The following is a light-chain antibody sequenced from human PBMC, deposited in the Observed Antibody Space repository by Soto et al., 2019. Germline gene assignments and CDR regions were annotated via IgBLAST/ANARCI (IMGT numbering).Light chain of an antibody. Sequence: EIQMTQSPSTLSSSAGERVTITCRASQSVSSWLAWYQQKPGKAPKLLIYNASSLESGVPSRFSGSGSGTEFTLTISSLQPDDFATYYCQQYNSYPLTFGGGTKVEIK. CDR2: NAS. J-gene: IGKJ4*01. CDR3: QQYNSYPLT. V-gene: IGKV1-5*03. CDR1: QSVSSW.